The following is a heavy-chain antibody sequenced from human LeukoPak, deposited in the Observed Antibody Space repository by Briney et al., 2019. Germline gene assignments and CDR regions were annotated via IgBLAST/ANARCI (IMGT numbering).Heavy chain of an antibody. CDR1: GDSISSGGHC. Sequence: SETLSLTCSVSGDSISSGGHCWNWIRQPPGKGLEWIGCIYHTGSTYYNLSLKSRVTMSVDTSKNQFSLKLTAVTAADTAVYYCARNLNAVGNNIGDSWGRGTLVTVSS. CDR3: ARNLNAVGNNIGDS. CDR2: IYHTGST. J-gene: IGHJ4*02. D-gene: IGHD1-26*01. V-gene: IGHV4-30-4*01.